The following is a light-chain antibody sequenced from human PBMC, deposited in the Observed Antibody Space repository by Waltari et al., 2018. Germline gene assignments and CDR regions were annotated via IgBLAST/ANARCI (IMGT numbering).Light chain of an antibody. CDR1: RGLATNS. CDR2: DTS. J-gene: IGKJ1*01. CDR3: QQYGGSPT. Sequence: PSSPGAGRGLATNSLAWDQPRPRPPPTTPLQDTSRRATGIPERFSGAGSGTDFTLTISRLEPEDFAVYYCQQYGGSPTFGQGTKVEIK. V-gene: IGKV3D-20*01.